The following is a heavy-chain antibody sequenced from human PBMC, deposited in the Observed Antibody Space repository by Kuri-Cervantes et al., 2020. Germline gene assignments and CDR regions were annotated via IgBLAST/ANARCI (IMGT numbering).Heavy chain of an antibody. CDR2: IWYDGSNK. D-gene: IGHD3-9*01. V-gene: IGHV3-33*01. CDR1: GVTFSNFG. J-gene: IGHJ6*02. Sequence: GGSLRLSCVVSGVTFSNFGMHWVRQAPGKGLEWVAVIWYDGSNKYYADSVKGRFTISRDNSKNTLYLQMNSLRAEDTAVYYCARDYVLRYFDWSLNGMDVWGQGTTVTVSS. CDR3: ARDYVLRYFDWSLNGMDV.